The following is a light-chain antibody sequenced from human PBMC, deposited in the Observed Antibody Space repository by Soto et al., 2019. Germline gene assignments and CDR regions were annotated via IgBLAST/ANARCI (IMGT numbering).Light chain of an antibody. Sequence: QSVLTQPPSASGTPGQRVTISCSGSSSNIGRNSVNWYQHLPGTAPKLLIYSYNQRPSGVPDRFSGSRSDTSASLAISGLQSEDEAEYYCTSWYDNLSGHVFGGGTKLTVL. CDR3: TSWYDNLSGHV. CDR1: SSNIGRNS. J-gene: IGLJ3*02. V-gene: IGLV1-44*01. CDR2: SYN.